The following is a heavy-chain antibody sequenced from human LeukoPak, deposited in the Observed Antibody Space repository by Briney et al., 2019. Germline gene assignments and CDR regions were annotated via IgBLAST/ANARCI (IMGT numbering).Heavy chain of an antibody. CDR1: GFTFSSYE. Sequence: PGGSLRLSCAASGFTFSSYEMNWVRQAPGKGLEWVSYISSSGSTIYYADSVKGRFTISRDNAKNSLYLQMNGLRAEDTAVYYCARSMDYDRNDAFDIWGQGTMVTVSS. J-gene: IGHJ3*02. CDR3: ARSMDYDRNDAFDI. D-gene: IGHD1-14*01. V-gene: IGHV3-48*03. CDR2: ISSSGSTI.